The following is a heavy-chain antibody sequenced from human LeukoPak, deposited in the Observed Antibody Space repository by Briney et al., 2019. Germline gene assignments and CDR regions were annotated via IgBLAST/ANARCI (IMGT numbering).Heavy chain of an antibody. CDR3: ARGRVGVARYYPNWFDP. Sequence: SQTLSLTCTVSGGSISSGSYYWSWIRQPAGTGLEWIGRIYTSGSTNYNPSLKSRVTISVDTSKNQFSLKLSSVTAADTAVYYCARGRVGVARYYPNWFDPWGQGTLVTVSS. J-gene: IGHJ5*02. V-gene: IGHV4-61*02. D-gene: IGHD3-3*01. CDR2: IYTSGST. CDR1: GGSISSGSYY.